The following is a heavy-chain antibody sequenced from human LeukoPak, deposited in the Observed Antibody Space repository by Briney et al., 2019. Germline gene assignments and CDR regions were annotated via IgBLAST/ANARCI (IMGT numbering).Heavy chain of an antibody. D-gene: IGHD1/OR15-1a*01. V-gene: IGHV1-3*01. Sequence: RGASVKVFCKASGYTLTSYARHWVRQAPGQRLEWMGWINAGNGNTKYSQKFQGRVTITRDTSASTAYMELSSLRSEDTAVYYCARAARASGLTIPGGYWGQGTLVTVSS. J-gene: IGHJ4*02. CDR1: GYTLTSYA. CDR3: ARAARASGLTIPGGY. CDR2: INAGNGNT.